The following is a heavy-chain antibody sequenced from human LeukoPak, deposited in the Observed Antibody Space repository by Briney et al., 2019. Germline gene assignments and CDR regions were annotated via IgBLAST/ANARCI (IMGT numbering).Heavy chain of an antibody. J-gene: IGHJ5*02. D-gene: IGHD5-12*01. V-gene: IGHV3-30*04. CDR2: ISYDGSNK. Sequence: QPGRSLRLSCAASGFTFSSYAMHWVRQAPGKGLEWVAVISYDGSNKYYADSVKGRFTISRDNARNSLYLQMNNLRGEDTAIYYCARDAGNSGYGCDLWGQGTLVTVSS. CDR3: ARDAGNSGYGCDL. CDR1: GFTFSSYA.